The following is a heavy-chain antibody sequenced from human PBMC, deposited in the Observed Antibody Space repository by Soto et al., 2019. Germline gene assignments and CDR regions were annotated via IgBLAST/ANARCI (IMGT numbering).Heavy chain of an antibody. Sequence: SVKVSCKASGYTFTAYYIHWGRQAPVQGLEWMGWINPNSGGTHYAQKFQGRVTMTGDTSLSTAYMELTSLRSDDTAVYYCARTNIRGNYFYSLDVWGQGTTVTVSS. CDR2: INPNSGGT. J-gene: IGHJ6*02. CDR1: GYTFTAYY. D-gene: IGHD3-16*01. CDR3: ARTNIRGNYFYSLDV. V-gene: IGHV1-2*02.